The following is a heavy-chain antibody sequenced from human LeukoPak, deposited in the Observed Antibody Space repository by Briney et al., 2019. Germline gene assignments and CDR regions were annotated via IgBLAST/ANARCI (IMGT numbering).Heavy chain of an antibody. D-gene: IGHD2-2*01. CDR2: ISAYNGNT. V-gene: IGHV1-18*01. J-gene: IGHJ6*02. Sequence: RASVKVSCEASGDTLTFSVICCGRQAPGQGLEWMGWISAYNGNTNYAQKLQGRVTMTTDTSTSTAYMELRSLRSDDTAVYYCARLGYCSSINYYAREYYHHGIDVCGQGNTVTVSS. CDR1: GDTLTFSV. CDR3: ARLGYCSSINYYAREYYHHGIDV.